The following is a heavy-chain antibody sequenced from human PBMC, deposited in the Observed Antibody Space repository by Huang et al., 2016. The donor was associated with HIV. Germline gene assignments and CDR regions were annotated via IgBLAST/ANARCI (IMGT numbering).Heavy chain of an antibody. D-gene: IGHD3-22*01. CDR1: GYTFTSYD. CDR3: ARGFGSGYYFDAFDM. CDR2: GNPKSGNV. V-gene: IGHV1-8*01. J-gene: IGHJ3*02. Sequence: QMQLAQSGAEVKKPGASVKVSCKASGYTFTSYDVNWVRQAAGQGLEWMGWGNPKSGNVGYEKKFQGRVSIMRDTSTNTAYLEVTSLRSEDTAVYYCARGFGSGYYFDAFDMWGQGTMVTVSS.